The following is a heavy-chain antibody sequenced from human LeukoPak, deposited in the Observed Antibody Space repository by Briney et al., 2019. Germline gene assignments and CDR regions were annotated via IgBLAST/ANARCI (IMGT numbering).Heavy chain of an antibody. CDR1: GFTFSSYW. D-gene: IGHD2-2*01. J-gene: IGHJ4*02. CDR3: ASFCSGSSCALDF. Sequence: GGSLRLSCAASGFTFSSYWMHWVRQAPGKGLVWVSRIKNDGSITNYADSVKGRFTISRDNAKNTLYLQMNSLRAEDTAVYYCASFCSGSSCALDFWGQGTLVTVPS. CDR2: IKNDGSIT. V-gene: IGHV3-74*01.